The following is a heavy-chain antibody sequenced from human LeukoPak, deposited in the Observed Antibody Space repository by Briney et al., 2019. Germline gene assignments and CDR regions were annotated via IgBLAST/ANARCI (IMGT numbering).Heavy chain of an antibody. CDR1: GFTFSSYG. CDR2: ISSSSSYI. CDR3: KGTYCSSTNCYIDY. Sequence: GGSLRLSCAASGFTFSSYGMTWVRQAPGKGLEWVSSISSSSSYIYYADSVKGRFTISRDNAKNSLYLQMNSLRAEDTAVYYCKGTYCSSTNCYIDYWGQGTLVTVSS. J-gene: IGHJ4*02. D-gene: IGHD2-2*01. V-gene: IGHV3-21*01.